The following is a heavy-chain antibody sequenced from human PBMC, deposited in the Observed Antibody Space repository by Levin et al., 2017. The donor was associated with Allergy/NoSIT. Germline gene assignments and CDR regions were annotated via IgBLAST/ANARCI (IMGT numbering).Heavy chain of an antibody. D-gene: IGHD4-17*01. CDR2: INPNSGGT. CDR1: GYTFTGYY. V-gene: IGHV1-2*02. CDR3: TRDLYSGYTTYYGDYYYFDY. Sequence: ASVKVSCKASGYTFTGYYMHWVRQAPGQGLEWMGWINPNSGGTNYAQKFQGRVTMTRDTSISTAYMELSRLRSDDTAVYYCTRDLYSGYTTYYGDYYYFDYWGQGTLVTVSS. J-gene: IGHJ4*02.